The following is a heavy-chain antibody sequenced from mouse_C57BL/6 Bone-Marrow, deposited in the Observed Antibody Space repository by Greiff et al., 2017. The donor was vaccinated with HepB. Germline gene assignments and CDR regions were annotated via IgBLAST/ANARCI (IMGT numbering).Heavy chain of an antibody. Sequence: EVQLQQSGAELVRPGASVKLSCTASGFNIKDDYMHWVKQRPEQGLEWIGWIDPENGDTEYASKFQGKATITADTSSNTAYLQLSSLTSEDTAVYYCIPGYYGRPYGGQGTLVTVSA. D-gene: IGHD1-2*01. CDR3: IPGYYGRPY. CDR2: IDPENGDT. V-gene: IGHV14-4*01. J-gene: IGHJ3*01. CDR1: GFNIKDDY.